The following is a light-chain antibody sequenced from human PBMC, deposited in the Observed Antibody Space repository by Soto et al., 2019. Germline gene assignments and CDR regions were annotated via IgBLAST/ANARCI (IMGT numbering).Light chain of an antibody. CDR1: SSDVGAYNY. Sequence: QLVLTQPASVSGSPGQSITISCTGTSSDVGAYNYVSWFQQYPGKAPKLMIYDVSNRPSGVSNRFSGSKSGNTASLTISGLQAEDEADYYCCSYTSSNTYVFGTGTQLTVL. CDR3: CSYTSSNTYV. CDR2: DVS. V-gene: IGLV2-14*01. J-gene: IGLJ1*01.